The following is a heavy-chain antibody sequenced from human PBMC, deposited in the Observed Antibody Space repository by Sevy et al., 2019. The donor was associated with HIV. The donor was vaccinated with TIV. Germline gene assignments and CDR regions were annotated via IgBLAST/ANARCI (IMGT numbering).Heavy chain of an antibody. V-gene: IGHV3-7*03. J-gene: IGHJ4*02. CDR2: IKQDGSEK. D-gene: IGHD3-3*01. CDR1: GFTFSSYW. Sequence: GGSLRLSCAASGFTFSSYWMSWVRQAPGKGLEWVANIKQDGSEKYYVDSVKGRFTISRDNAKNSLYLQMNSLRAEDTDVYYCARDDQPGGSGYSYYDFWSGYSRPRSPYFDYWGQGTLVTVSS. CDR3: ARDDQPGGSGYSYYDFWSGYSRPRSPYFDY.